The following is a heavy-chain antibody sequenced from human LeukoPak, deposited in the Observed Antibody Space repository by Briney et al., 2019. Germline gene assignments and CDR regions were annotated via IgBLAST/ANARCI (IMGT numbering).Heavy chain of an antibody. CDR3: AGGRKINIY. J-gene: IGHJ4*02. CDR1: GGSISSYY. V-gene: IGHV4-59*01. CDR2: IYYSGST. Sequence: SETLSLTCTVSGGSISSYYWSWIRQPPGKGLEWIGYIYYSGSTNYNPSLKSRVTISVDTSKNQFSLKLSSVTAADTAVYYCAGGRKINIYWGQGTLVTVSS.